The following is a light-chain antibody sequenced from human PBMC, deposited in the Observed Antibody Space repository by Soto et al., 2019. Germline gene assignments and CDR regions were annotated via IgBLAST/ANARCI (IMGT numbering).Light chain of an antibody. J-gene: IGLJ2*01. CDR1: SSDVGGYNY. Sequence: QSALTQPASVSGSPGQSITISCTGTSSDVGGYNYVSWYQQRPGKAPKLIIYDVSSRPSGVSRRFSGSKSGNTASLTISGLQAEDEADYYCNSYTSSSTLHVVFGGGTKLTVL. CDR2: DVS. CDR3: NSYTSSSTLHVV. V-gene: IGLV2-14*01.